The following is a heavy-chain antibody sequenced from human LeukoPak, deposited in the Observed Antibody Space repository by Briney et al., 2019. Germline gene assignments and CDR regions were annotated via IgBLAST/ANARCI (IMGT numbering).Heavy chain of an antibody. Sequence: ASVKVSCKASGYTFTGYYMHWVRQAPGQGLEWMGWINPNSGGTNYAQKFQGWVTMTRDTSISTAYMELSRLRSDDTAVYYCARATMVRGVNERYYFDYWGQGTLVTVSS. J-gene: IGHJ4*02. D-gene: IGHD3-10*01. V-gene: IGHV1-2*04. CDR1: GYTFTGYY. CDR2: INPNSGGT. CDR3: ARATMVRGVNERYYFDY.